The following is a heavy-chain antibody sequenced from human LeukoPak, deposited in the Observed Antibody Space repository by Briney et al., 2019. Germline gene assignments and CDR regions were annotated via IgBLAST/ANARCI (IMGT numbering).Heavy chain of an antibody. CDR1: GGSISSYY. V-gene: IGHV4-59*01. Sequence: SEILSLTCTVSGGSISSYYWSWIRQPPGKGLEWIGYIYYSGSTNYNPSLKSRVTISVDTSKNQFSLKLSSVTAADTAVYYCARVGQQLVSGSYYFDYWGQGTLVTVSS. J-gene: IGHJ4*02. CDR2: IYYSGST. CDR3: ARVGQQLVSGSYYFDY. D-gene: IGHD6-13*01.